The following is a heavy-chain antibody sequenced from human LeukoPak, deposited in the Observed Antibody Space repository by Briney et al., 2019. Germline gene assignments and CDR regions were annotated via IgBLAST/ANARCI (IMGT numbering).Heavy chain of an antibody. CDR1: GFTFSPYG. Sequence: PGRSLGLSCAASGFTFSPYGMHWVRQAPGKGLEWVAVIWYDGSDKYYADSVKGRFTISRDNSKDTLYLQMNSLRVADTAAYYCAKASGGAYSPLDSWGQGTLVTVSS. J-gene: IGHJ4*02. CDR2: IWYDGSDK. V-gene: IGHV3-33*06. D-gene: IGHD2-15*01. CDR3: AKASGGAYSPLDS.